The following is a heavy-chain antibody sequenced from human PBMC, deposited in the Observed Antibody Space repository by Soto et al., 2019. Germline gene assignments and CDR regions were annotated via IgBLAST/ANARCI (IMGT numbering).Heavy chain of an antibody. J-gene: IGHJ4*02. Sequence: SETLSLTCAVYGGSFSGYFWSWIRQSPGKGLEWIGEIDHSGGTKYNPSLKSRLTMSVDTSKNQFSLNLTSVAAADTAVYYCARGLQDDYYASGYYFDSWGQGTLVTVSS. CDR3: ARGLQDDYYASGYYFDS. D-gene: IGHD3-10*01. CDR2: IDHSGGT. V-gene: IGHV4-34*01. CDR1: GGSFSGYF.